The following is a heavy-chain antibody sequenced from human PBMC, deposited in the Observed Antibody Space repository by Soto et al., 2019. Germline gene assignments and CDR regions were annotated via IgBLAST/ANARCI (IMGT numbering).Heavy chain of an antibody. CDR3: VKSIRYCSSSICYAPGYSYYYGMDV. V-gene: IGHV3-30*18. CDR1: GFTFGSYG. CDR2: ILYDGSNK. Sequence: GGSLRLSCAASGFTFGSYGMHWVRQAPGKGLEWVAVILYDGSNKYYANSVKGRFTISRDNSKNTLNLQLNSLRAEDTAVYYCVKSIRYCSSSICYAPGYSYYYGMDVWGQGTTVTVSS. D-gene: IGHD2-2*01. J-gene: IGHJ6*02.